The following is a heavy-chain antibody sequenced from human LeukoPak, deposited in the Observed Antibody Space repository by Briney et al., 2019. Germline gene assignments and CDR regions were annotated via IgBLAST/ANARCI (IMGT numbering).Heavy chain of an antibody. CDR3: AAGGGGQHDF. D-gene: IGHD6-13*01. V-gene: IGHV1-46*01. CDR2: INPSGGST. CDR1: GYTFTSYY. Sequence: ASVKVSCKASGYTFTSYYMHWVRQAPGQGLEWMGIINPSGGSTSYAQKFQGRVTMTRDMSTSTVYMELRSLRSDDTAIYFCAAGGGGQHDFWGQGTLVTVS. J-gene: IGHJ4*02.